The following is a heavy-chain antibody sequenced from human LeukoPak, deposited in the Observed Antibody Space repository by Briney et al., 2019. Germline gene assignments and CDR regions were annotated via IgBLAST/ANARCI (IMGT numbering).Heavy chain of an antibody. CDR1: GFTFDDYG. Sequence: GGSLRLSYAASGFTFDDYGMNWVRQAPGKGLEWVSDIDWNGGSTGYADSVKGRFTISRDNAKNSLYLQMNSLRVEDTALYYCARGLVGATTRSTFDYWGQGTLVTVSS. D-gene: IGHD1-26*01. J-gene: IGHJ4*02. CDR3: ARGLVGATTRSTFDY. CDR2: IDWNGGST. V-gene: IGHV3-20*03.